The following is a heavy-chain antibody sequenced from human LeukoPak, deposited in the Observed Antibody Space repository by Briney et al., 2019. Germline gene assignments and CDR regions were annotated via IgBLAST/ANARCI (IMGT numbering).Heavy chain of an antibody. J-gene: IGHJ5*02. V-gene: IGHV4-4*07. D-gene: IGHD1-14*01. CDR1: AGSISNYY. CDR3: ARGLVGTTGEQNWFDP. CDR2: IYTSGST. Sequence: SETLSLTCTVSAGSISNYYWSWIRQPAGKGLEWIGRIYTSGSTNYNPSLKSRVTISVDKSNNQFSLKLSSVTAADTAVYYCARGLVGTTGEQNWFDPWGQGTLVTVSS.